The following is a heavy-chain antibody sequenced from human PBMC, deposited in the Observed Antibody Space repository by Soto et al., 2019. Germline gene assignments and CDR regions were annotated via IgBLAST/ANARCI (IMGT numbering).Heavy chain of an antibody. CDR3: ARDLRRFLEWSPRYGMDV. CDR2: INPNSGGT. Sequence: QVQLVQSGAEVKEPGASVKVSCKASGYTFTGYYMHWVRQAPGQGLEWMGWINPNSGGTNYAQKFQGRVTMTRDTSISTAYMELSRLRSDDTAVYYCARDLRRFLEWSPRYGMDVWGQGTTVTVSS. CDR1: GYTFTGYY. V-gene: IGHV1-2*02. D-gene: IGHD3-3*01. J-gene: IGHJ6*02.